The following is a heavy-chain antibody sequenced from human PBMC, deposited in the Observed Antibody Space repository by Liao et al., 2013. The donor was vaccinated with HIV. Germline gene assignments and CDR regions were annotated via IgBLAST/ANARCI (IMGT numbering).Heavy chain of an antibody. CDR1: GGSINGYY. CDR2: IYSSGSA. J-gene: IGHJ4*02. D-gene: IGHD1-26*01. CDR3: ARDGNFVSLDF. V-gene: IGHV4-4*07. Sequence: QVQLQESGPGLVKPSEALSLTCTVSGGSINGYYWSWIRQPAGKGLEFIGRIYSSGSATYNPSLESRVTMSIDLSKNHFSLGVRSVTAADTAVYYCARDGNFVSLDFWGRGNPGHRLL.